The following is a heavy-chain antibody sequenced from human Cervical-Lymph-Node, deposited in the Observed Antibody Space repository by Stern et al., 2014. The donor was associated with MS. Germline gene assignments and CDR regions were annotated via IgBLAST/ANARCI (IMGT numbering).Heavy chain of an antibody. J-gene: IGHJ4*02. CDR3: ARVRRYSSSWYGDY. D-gene: IGHD6-13*01. CDR1: GGSFSGYY. V-gene: IGHV4-34*01. Sequence: QVQLQQWGAGLLKPSETLSLTCAVYGGSFSGYYWSWIRQPPGKGLEWIGEINHSGSTNYNPSLKSRVTISVDTSKTQFSLKLSSVTAADTAVYYCARVRRYSSSWYGDYWGQGTLVTVSS. CDR2: INHSGST.